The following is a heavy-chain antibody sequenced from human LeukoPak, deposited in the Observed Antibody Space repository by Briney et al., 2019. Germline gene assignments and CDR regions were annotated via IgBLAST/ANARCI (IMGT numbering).Heavy chain of an antibody. CDR1: GFSFSGFG. Sequence: GGSLRLSCAASGFSFSGFGMHWVRQAPGKGLEWVAYIHTDQTIQYYADSVKGRFTISRDNSKNTLYLQMSSLRVEDTAVYYCAKDLGYDYVWGEGNLYDYWGQGILVTVSS. CDR2: IHTDQTIQ. CDR3: AKDLGYDYVWGEGNLYDY. J-gene: IGHJ4*02. V-gene: IGHV3-30*02. D-gene: IGHD3-16*01.